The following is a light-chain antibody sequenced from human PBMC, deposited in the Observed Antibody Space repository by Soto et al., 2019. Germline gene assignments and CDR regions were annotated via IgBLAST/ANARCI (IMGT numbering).Light chain of an antibody. CDR1: QSISTW. V-gene: IGKV1-5*03. CDR3: QQYNTYPLT. CDR2: KAS. J-gene: IGKJ4*01. Sequence: DIPMTQSPSTLSASVGDRVTITCRASQSISTWLAWYQQKPGKAPKLLIYKASSLESGVPSRFSGSGSGTEFPLTISSLRPDDFATYYCQQYNTYPLTFGGGTTVEI.